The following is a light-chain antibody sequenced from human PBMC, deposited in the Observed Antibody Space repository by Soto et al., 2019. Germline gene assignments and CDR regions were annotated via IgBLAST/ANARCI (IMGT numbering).Light chain of an antibody. Sequence: EIVLTQSPGTLSLSPGERATLSCRASQSVGSKLAWYRQAPGQAPRLLIYGASTRASDTPARFSGSGAGTDFNLTITNVETVDFVVYYCQQYGSSFATFGQGTHVE. CDR1: QSVGSK. CDR3: QQYGSSFAT. V-gene: IGKV3-20*01. CDR2: GAS. J-gene: IGKJ1*01.